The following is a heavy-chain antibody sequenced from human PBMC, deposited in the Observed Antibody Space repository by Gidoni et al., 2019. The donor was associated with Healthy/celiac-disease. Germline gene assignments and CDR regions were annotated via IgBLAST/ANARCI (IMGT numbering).Heavy chain of an antibody. CDR2: IYYSGST. Sequence: QVQLQESGPGLVKPSETLSLTCTVSGGSISSYYWSWIRQPPGKGLEWIGYIYYSGSTNYNPSLKSRVTISVDTSKNQFSLKLSSVTAADTAVYYCARSEAFTVQYYFDYWGQGTLVTVSS. CDR3: ARSEAFTVQYYFDY. J-gene: IGHJ4*02. D-gene: IGHD4-4*01. V-gene: IGHV4-59*01. CDR1: GGSISSYY.